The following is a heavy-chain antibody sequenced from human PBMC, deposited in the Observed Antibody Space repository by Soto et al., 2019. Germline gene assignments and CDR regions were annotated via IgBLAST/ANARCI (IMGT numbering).Heavy chain of an antibody. D-gene: IGHD3-22*01. Sequence: SETLSLTCTVSDDSITRYHWSWIRQPPGKGLQWIAYTSYNGNTNYNPSLGSRITISVDTSKNQFSLKLSSVTAADTAVYYCARDVTRLSGYSGIDWFDPWGQGTRVTVSS. J-gene: IGHJ5*02. V-gene: IGHV4-59*12. CDR1: DDSITRYH. CDR2: TSYNGNT. CDR3: ARDVTRLSGYSGIDWFDP.